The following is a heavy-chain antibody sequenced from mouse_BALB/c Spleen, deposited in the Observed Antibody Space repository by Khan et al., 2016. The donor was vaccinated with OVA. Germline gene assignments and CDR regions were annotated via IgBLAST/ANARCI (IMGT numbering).Heavy chain of an antibody. V-gene: IGHV2-9*02. CDR2: IWPGGIT. D-gene: IGHD2-4*01. CDR3: ARSYDYDVGGFAY. J-gene: IGHJ3*01. CDR1: GFSLSNYG. Sequence: QMQLEESGPGLVAPSQSLSITCTVSGFSLSNYGIHWVRQPPGKGLEWLGVIWPGGITNYNSALMSRLIISKDNSKSQVFLKMNRLQTDDTAIYYCARSYDYDVGGFAYGGQGTLVTVSA.